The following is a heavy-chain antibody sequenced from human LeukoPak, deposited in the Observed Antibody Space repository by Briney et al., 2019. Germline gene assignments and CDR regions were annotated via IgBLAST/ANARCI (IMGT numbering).Heavy chain of an antibody. CDR3: AKTGSSSWGYFDY. V-gene: IGHV3-74*01. D-gene: IGHD6-13*01. CDR1: GFTFTYFA. CDR2: INSDGSST. Sequence: GGSLRLSCAASGFTFTYFAFSWVRQAPGKGLVWVSRINSDGSSTSYADSVKGRFTISRDNAKNSLYLQMNSLRAEDTAVYYCAKTGSSSWGYFDYWGQGTLVTVSS. J-gene: IGHJ4*02.